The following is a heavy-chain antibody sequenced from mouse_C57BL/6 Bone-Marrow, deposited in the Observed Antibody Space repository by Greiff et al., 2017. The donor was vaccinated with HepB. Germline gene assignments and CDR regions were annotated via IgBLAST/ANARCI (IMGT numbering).Heavy chain of an antibody. D-gene: IGHD2-4*01. V-gene: IGHV5-6*01. Sequence: EVKLMESGGDLVKPGGSLKLSCAASGFTFSSYGMSWVRQTPDKRLEWVATISSGGSYTYYPDSVKGRFTISRDNAKNTLYLQMSSLKSEDTAMYYCARPGGLRQGWFAYWGQGTLVTVSA. CDR1: GFTFSSYG. CDR2: ISSGGSYT. CDR3: ARPGGLRQGWFAY. J-gene: IGHJ3*01.